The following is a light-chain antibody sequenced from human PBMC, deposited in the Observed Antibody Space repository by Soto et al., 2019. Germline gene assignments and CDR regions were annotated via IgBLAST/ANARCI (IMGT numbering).Light chain of an antibody. Sequence: DIVMTLSPLSLPVTPGDPASISCRSSHSLLYTNGYDYLELYLQKPGQSPQLLIYLGAIRAAGVHERISGSVSGTDCRPKISRVEGGDVGVYFCMKGLHSPPTFGQRTRLDIK. V-gene: IGKV2-28*01. CDR2: LGA. CDR3: MKGLHSPPT. CDR1: HSLLYTNGYDY. J-gene: IGKJ2*01.